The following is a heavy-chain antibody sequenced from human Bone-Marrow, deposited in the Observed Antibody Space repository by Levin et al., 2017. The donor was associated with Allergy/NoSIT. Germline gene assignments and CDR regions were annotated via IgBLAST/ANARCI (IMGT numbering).Heavy chain of an antibody. CDR3: ARAAGAAGRGGMDV. CDR2: ISTRSTYI. J-gene: IGHJ6*02. CDR1: GFPFSTYG. Sequence: KPGESLKISCATSGFPFSTYGMAWVRQAPGEGLEWLASISTRSTYIHYAASVKGRFTISRDNANNSLSLQMDRLRREDTAVYYCARAAGAAGRGGMDVWGQGTTVTVSS. V-gene: IGHV3-21*06. D-gene: IGHD6-13*01.